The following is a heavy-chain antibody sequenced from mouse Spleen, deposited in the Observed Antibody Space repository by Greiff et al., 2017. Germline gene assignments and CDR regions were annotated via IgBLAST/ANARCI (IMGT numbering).Heavy chain of an antibody. CDR2: IYPGDGDT. D-gene: IGHD1-2*01. J-gene: IGHJ4*01. CDR1: GYAFSSSW. CDR3: ARDYYGRYAMDY. V-gene: IGHV1-82*01. Sequence: VMLVESGPELVKPGASVKISCKASGYAFSSSWMNWVKQRPGKGLEWIGRIYPGDGDTNYNGKFKGKATLTADKSSSTAYMQLSSLTSEDSAVYFCARDYYGRYAMDYWGQGTSVTVSS.